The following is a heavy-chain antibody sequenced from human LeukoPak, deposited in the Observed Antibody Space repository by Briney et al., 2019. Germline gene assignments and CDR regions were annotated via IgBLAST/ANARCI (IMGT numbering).Heavy chain of an antibody. Sequence: ESGPALVNPTQTLTLTCTFSEFSLSTNGVGVGWIRQPPGKALEWLALIYWDDDKRYSPSLKSRLTITKDTSKNEVVLTMTNMNPVDTATYYCAHTWGHQVRFDFWGQGTVVTVSS. CDR1: EFSLSTNGVG. V-gene: IGHV2-5*02. CDR2: IYWDDDK. CDR3: AHTWGHQVRFDF. D-gene: IGHD3-16*01. J-gene: IGHJ4*02.